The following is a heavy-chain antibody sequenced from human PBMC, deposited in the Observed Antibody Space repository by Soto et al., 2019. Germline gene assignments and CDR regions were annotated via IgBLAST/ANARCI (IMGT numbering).Heavy chain of an antibody. D-gene: IGHD4-17*01. CDR1: GYTFTSYY. V-gene: IGHV1-46*03. Sequence: ASVKVSCKASGYTFTSYYMHWVRQAPGQGLEWMGIINPSGGSTSYAQKFQGRVTMTRDTSTSTVYMELSSLRSEDTAVYYCARDNGDYDLEPYSYYGMDVWGQGTTVTVSS. CDR3: ARDNGDYDLEPYSYYGMDV. CDR2: INPSGGST. J-gene: IGHJ6*02.